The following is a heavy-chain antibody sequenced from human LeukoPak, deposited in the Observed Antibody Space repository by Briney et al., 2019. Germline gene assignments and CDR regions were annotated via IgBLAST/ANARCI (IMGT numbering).Heavy chain of an antibody. J-gene: IGHJ4*02. CDR3: AKDLWTDSSGWNYFDY. CDR2: ITNSGGGT. Sequence: GGSPRLSCAASGFTFTRSAMCWVRQAPGKGLEWVSCITNSGGGTYYADSVKGRFTISRDNSKNTLYLQMNSLRAEDTAVYYCAKDLWTDSSGWNYFDYWGQGPLVTVSS. V-gene: IGHV3-23*01. D-gene: IGHD6-19*01. CDR1: GFTFTRSA.